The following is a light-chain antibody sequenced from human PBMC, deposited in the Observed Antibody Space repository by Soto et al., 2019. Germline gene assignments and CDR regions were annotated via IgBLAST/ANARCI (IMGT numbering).Light chain of an antibody. Sequence: QSALTQPASVSGSPGQSITISCTGTSSDVGSYNLVSWYQQHPGKAPKLMIYEGSKRPSGVSNRFSGSKSGNTASLTISGLQAEYEADYYCCSYAGSSRGVFGGGTKLTVL. CDR1: SSDVGSYNL. V-gene: IGLV2-23*01. CDR3: CSYAGSSRGV. CDR2: EGS. J-gene: IGLJ2*01.